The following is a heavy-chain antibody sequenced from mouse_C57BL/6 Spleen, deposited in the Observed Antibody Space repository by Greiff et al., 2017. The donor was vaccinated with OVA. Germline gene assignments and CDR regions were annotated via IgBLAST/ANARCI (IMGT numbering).Heavy chain of an antibody. CDR3: ARRNYPGWYFDV. CDR2: ISSGGSYT. J-gene: IGHJ1*03. V-gene: IGHV5-6*02. D-gene: IGHD2-1*01. Sequence: EVKLVESGGDLVKPGGSLKLSCAASGFTFSSYGMSWVRQPPDKRLEWVATISSGGSYTYYPDSVKGRFTISRDNAKNTLYLQMSSLKSEDTAMYYCARRNYPGWYFDVWGTGTTVTVSS. CDR1: GFTFSSYG.